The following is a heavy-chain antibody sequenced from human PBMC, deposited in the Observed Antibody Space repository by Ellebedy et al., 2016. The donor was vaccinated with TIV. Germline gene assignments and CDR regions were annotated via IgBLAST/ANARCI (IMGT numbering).Heavy chain of an antibody. D-gene: IGHD3-10*01. CDR1: GGSFSGYY. J-gene: IGHJ4*02. Sequence: GSLRLXCAVYGGSFSGYYWSWIRQPPGKGLEWIGSIYYSGSTYYNPSLKSRVTISVDTSKNQFSLKLSSVTAADTAVYYCAREGVVRGVIVFDYWGQGTLVTVSS. CDR2: IYYSGST. V-gene: IGHV4-34*01. CDR3: AREGVVRGVIVFDY.